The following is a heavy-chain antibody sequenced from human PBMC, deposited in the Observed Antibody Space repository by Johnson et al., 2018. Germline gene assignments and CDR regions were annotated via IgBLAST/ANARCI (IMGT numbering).Heavy chain of an antibody. D-gene: IGHD3-10*01. V-gene: IGHV3-21*01. CDR3: ARDLVARGDFDS. CDR1: GFTFSAHS. Sequence: VQLVESGGGLVKPGGSLRLSCGASGFTFSAHSMNWIRQAPGKGLEWVSSISSRSTYVNYADSVKGRFTISRDNAKNSLFLHMSSLRVEDTAVYYCARDLVARGDFDSWGQGTLVTVSS. CDR2: ISSRSTYV. J-gene: IGHJ4*02.